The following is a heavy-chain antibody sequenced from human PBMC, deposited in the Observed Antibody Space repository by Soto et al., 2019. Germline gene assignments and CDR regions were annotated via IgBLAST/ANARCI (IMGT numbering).Heavy chain of an antibody. D-gene: IGHD3-10*01. J-gene: IGHJ6*02. Sequence: QVQLQESGPGLVKPSETLSLTCTVSGGSIISYYWSWIRQPPGKGLEWIGNIYYSGSTNYNPSLKSRVTISVDTSKNQFSLKLSSVTAADTAVYYCARGDPLLWFGEKVYYGMDVWGQGTTVTVSS. CDR1: GGSIISYY. CDR2: IYYSGST. CDR3: ARGDPLLWFGEKVYYGMDV. V-gene: IGHV4-59*01.